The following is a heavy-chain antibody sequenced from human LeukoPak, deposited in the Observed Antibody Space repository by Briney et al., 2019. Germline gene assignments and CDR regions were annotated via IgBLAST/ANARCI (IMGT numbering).Heavy chain of an antibody. J-gene: IGHJ4*02. V-gene: IGHV3-23*01. CDR3: AKVQSRKATVFEYSSGWYSGFDY. Sequence: PGGSLRLSCAASGFTFSSYAMSWVRQAPGKGLEWVSAINDSGGSSYYADSVKGRFTISRDNSKNTLYLQMNSLRAEDTAVYYCAKVQSRKATVFEYSSGWYSGFDYWGQGTLVTVSS. CDR1: GFTFSSYA. D-gene: IGHD6-19*01. CDR2: INDSGGSS.